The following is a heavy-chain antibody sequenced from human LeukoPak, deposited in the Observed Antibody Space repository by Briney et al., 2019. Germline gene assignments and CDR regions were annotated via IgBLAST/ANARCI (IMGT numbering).Heavy chain of an antibody. CDR3: ARFYDILTGFRSNYFDY. V-gene: IGHV3-30*02. J-gene: IGHJ4*02. CDR2: IRYDGSNK. Sequence: GGSLRLSCAASGFTFSSYGIHWVRQAPGKGLEWVAFIRYDGSNKYYTDSVKGRFTISRDNSKNTLYLQMNSLRAEDTAVYYCARFYDILTGFRSNYFDYWGQGTLVTVSS. D-gene: IGHD3-9*01. CDR1: GFTFSSYG.